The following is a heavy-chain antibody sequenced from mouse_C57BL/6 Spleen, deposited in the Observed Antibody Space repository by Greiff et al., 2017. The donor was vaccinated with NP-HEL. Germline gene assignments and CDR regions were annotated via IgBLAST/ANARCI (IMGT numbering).Heavy chain of an antibody. CDR3: ARRRGNLYYFDY. Sequence: EVKLQESGGGLVQPGGSLKLSCAASGFTFSDYYMYWVRQTPEKRLEWVAYISNGGGSTYYPDTVKGRFTISRDNAKNTLYLQMSRLKSEDTAMYYCARRRGNLYYFDYWGQGTTLTVSS. CDR1: GFTFSDYY. J-gene: IGHJ2*01. CDR2: ISNGGGST. V-gene: IGHV5-12*01. D-gene: IGHD2-1*01.